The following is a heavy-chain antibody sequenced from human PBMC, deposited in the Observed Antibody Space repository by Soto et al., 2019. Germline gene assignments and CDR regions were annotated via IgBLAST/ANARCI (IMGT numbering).Heavy chain of an antibody. V-gene: IGHV3-30-3*01. CDR3: ASDPKDYGGNSGD. Sequence: PGGSLRLSCAASGFTFSSYAMHWVRQAPGKGLEWVAVISYDGSNKYYADSVKGRFTISRDNSKNTLYLQMNSLRAEDTAVYYCASDPKDYGGNSGDWGQGTLVTVS. CDR1: GFTFSSYA. CDR2: ISYDGSNK. D-gene: IGHD4-17*01. J-gene: IGHJ4*02.